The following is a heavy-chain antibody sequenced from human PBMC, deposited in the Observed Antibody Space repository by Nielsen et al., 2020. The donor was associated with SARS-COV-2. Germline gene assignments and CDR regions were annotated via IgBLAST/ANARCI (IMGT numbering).Heavy chain of an antibody. CDR1: GGSISSSSYY. CDR2: IYYSGST. Sequence: SETLSLTCTVSGGSISSSSYYWGWIRQPPGKGLEWIGSIYYSGSTYYNPSLKSRVTISVDTSKNQFSLRLRSVTAADTAVYFCARRWGRVNFMLVVATSAEGALDVWGQGTVITVSA. J-gene: IGHJ3*01. D-gene: IGHD2-8*02. V-gene: IGHV4-39*01. CDR3: ARRWGRVNFMLVVATSAEGALDV.